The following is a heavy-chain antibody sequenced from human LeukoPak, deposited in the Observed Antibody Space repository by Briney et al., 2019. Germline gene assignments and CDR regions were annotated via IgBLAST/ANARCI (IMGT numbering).Heavy chain of an antibody. Sequence: GGSLRLSCAASGFTFSNHWMHWVRQAPGKGLVWVSRIKSDGSGTTYADSVKGRFTISRDNAKNSLYLQMNSLRAEDTAVYYCARCSGSYSTDDWYFDLWGRGTLVTVSS. D-gene: IGHD1-26*01. J-gene: IGHJ2*01. CDR1: GFTFSNHW. CDR3: ARCSGSYSTDDWYFDL. V-gene: IGHV3-74*01. CDR2: IKSDGSGT.